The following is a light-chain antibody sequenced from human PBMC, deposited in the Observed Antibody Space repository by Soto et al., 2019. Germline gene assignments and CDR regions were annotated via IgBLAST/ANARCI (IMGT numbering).Light chain of an antibody. J-gene: IGLJ3*02. V-gene: IGLV2-8*01. CDR1: SSDVGGYNY. CDR3: SSYSGSNNWV. CDR2: EVS. Sequence: QSALTRPPSASGSPGQSVTVSCTGTSSDVGGYNYVSWYQHHPGKAPQVMIYEVSKRPSGVPDRFSGSKSGNTASLTVSGLQAEDEADYYCSSYSGSNNWVFGGGTKLTVL.